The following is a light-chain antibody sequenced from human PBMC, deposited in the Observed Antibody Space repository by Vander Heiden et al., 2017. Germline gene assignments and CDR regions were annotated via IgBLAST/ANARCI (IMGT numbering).Light chain of an antibody. CDR2: AAS. V-gene: IGKV1-39*01. Sequence: DIQMTQFQSSLSASVGDRVTIPCRASQSISSYLNWYQQKPGKAPKLLIYAASSLQSGVPSRFSGSGSGTDFTLTISSLQPEDFATYYCQQSYSTPRTFGQGTKVEIK. J-gene: IGKJ1*01. CDR1: QSISSY. CDR3: QQSYSTPRT.